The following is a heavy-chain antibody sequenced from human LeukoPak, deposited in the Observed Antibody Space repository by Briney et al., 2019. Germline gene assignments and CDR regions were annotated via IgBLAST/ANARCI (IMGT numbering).Heavy chain of an antibody. CDR1: GFTLSSYE. D-gene: IGHD6-19*01. CDR3: VRESYGSGWYYYFDY. V-gene: IGHV3-48*03. J-gene: IGHJ4*02. Sequence: GGSLRLSCAASGFTLSSYEMNWVRQAPGKGLEWVSHISDRGTTTYYADSVKGRFTISRDNAKNSLYLQMNSLRAEDTAVYYCVRESYGSGWYYYFDYWGQGTLVTVSS. CDR2: ISDRGTTT.